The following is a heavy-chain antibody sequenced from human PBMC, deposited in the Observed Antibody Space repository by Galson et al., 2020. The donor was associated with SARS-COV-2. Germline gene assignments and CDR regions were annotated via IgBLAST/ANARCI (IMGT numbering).Heavy chain of an antibody. V-gene: IGHV3-7*05. D-gene: IGHD3-22*01. J-gene: IGHJ4*02. CDR1: GFTFSGYW. CDR2: TKQDGSEQ. Sequence: GGSLRLSCAASGFTFSGYWMTWVRQAPGKGLEWVATTKQDGSEQYYVDSVKGRFAISKDNARSSLHLQMNTLRAEDTAVYYCARVRAKFDSSGYYHFDSWGQGTPVTVST. CDR3: ARVRAKFDSSGYYHFDS.